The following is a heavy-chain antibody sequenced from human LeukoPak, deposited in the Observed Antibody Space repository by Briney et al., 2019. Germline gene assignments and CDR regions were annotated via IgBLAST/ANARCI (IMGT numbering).Heavy chain of an antibody. V-gene: IGHV5-51*01. J-gene: IGHJ4*02. D-gene: IGHD6-19*01. CDR1: GYSFTSYW. CDR2: IYPRDSDT. Sequence: GESLKISCKGSGYSFTSYWIGWVRQMPGKGLEWMGIIYPRDSDTRYNPSLQGQVTISVDKSISTAYLQWSSLKASDTAMYYCARHVPSSGWYWGQGTLVTVSS. CDR3: ARHVPSSGWY.